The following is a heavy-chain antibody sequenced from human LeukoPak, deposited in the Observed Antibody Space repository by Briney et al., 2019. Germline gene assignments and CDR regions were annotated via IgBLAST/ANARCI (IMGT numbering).Heavy chain of an antibody. V-gene: IGHV5-51*01. CDR1: VYIFTSYW. CDR2: IYPGDSDT. J-gene: IGHJ3*02. Sequence: GESLKILCKGSVYIFTSYWIGWVSQLPGKGLEWMGIIYPGDSDTRYSPSFQGQVTISADKSISTAYLQWSSLKASDTVMYYCARRVPRIVGAILDAFDIWGQGTMVTVSS. D-gene: IGHD1-26*01. CDR3: ARRVPRIVGAILDAFDI.